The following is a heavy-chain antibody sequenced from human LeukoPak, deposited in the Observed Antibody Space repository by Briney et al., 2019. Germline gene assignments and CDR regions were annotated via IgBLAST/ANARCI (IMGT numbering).Heavy chain of an antibody. V-gene: IGHV1-8*01. J-gene: IGHJ1*01. Sequence: ASVKVSCKTSGFTLTIYDINWVRQATGQGLEWMGWMNGNSGDTGYAQKFQGRVTMTRNTSISTAYMELSNLRSEDTAVYYCMRGRFIAGAGDWGQGTPVTVPS. CDR2: MNGNSGDT. D-gene: IGHD1-26*01. CDR1: GFTLTIYD. CDR3: MRGRFIAGAGD.